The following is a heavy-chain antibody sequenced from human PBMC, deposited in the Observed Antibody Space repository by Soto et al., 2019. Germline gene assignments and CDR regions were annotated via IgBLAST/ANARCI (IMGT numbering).Heavy chain of an antibody. Sequence: QVQLVQTGDEVKKPGASVKVSCKTSGYTFISYVIGWVRQAPGQGLEWMGWIRALNGNTNFAQRCQDRVTMTIDRSTSCGKLAVRILISDNTSTYLCASGPFDNNCYSPFDYWGEGTRVTVAP. V-gene: IGHV1-18*01. CDR3: ASGPFDNNCYSPFDY. CDR1: GYTFISYV. D-gene: IGHD2-21*01. J-gene: IGHJ4*02. CDR2: IRALNGNT.